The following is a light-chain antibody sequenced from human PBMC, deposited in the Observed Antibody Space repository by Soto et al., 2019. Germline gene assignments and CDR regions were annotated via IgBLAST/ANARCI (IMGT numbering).Light chain of an antibody. CDR2: RND. V-gene: IGLV1-47*01. CDR3: AAWDDSLSGHVV. Sequence: QSVLTQPPSASGTPGQRVTISCSGSSSNIGSNYVYWYQQLPGTAPKVFIYRNDQRPSGVPDRFSGSKSGTSASLAISGLRSEDEGDYYCAAWDDSLSGHVVFGGGTKLTVL. CDR1: SSNIGSNY. J-gene: IGLJ2*01.